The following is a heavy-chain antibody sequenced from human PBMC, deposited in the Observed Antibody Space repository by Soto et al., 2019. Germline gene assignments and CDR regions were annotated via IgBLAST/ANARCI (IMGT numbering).Heavy chain of an antibody. Sequence: SETLSLTCTVSGGSISSGDYYWSWIRQPPGKGLEWIGYIYYSGSTYYNPSLKSRVTISVDTSKNQFSLKLSSVTAADTAVYYCDREDFSLRFDPWGQGTLVTVSS. CDR2: IYYSGST. CDR3: DREDFSLRFDP. CDR1: GGSISSGDYY. J-gene: IGHJ5*02. V-gene: IGHV4-30-4*01. D-gene: IGHD3-3*01.